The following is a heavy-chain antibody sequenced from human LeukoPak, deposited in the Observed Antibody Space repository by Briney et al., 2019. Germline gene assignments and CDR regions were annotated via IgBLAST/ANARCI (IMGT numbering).Heavy chain of an antibody. CDR2: IYYSGST. D-gene: IGHD3-22*01. CDR1: GGSISSYY. V-gene: IGHV4-59*12. J-gene: IGHJ5*02. Sequence: SETLSLTCTVSGGSISSYYWSWIRQPPGKGLEWIGYIYYSGSTNYNPSLKSRVTISVDTSKNQFSLKLSSVTAADTAVYYCAREQSSGYYYGWFDPWGQGTLVTVSS. CDR3: AREQSSGYYYGWFDP.